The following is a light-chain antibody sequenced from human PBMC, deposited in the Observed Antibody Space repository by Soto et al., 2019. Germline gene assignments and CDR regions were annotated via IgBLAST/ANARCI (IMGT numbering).Light chain of an antibody. CDR3: QQYGSSPGT. J-gene: IGKJ1*01. V-gene: IGKV3-20*01. Sequence: EIVLTQSPGTLSLSPGERATLSCRASQSVSSNYLAWYLQKPGQAPILLIYGASTRATGIPGRFSGSGSGTDFTLTISRPEPEDFAVYYCQQYGSSPGTFGQGTKVDIK. CDR2: GAS. CDR1: QSVSSNY.